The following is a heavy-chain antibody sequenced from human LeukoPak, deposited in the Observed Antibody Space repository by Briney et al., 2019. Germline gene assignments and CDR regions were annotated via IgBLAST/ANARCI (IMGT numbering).Heavy chain of an antibody. D-gene: IGHD1-7*01. CDR3: ASGSWTGTTRGSI. V-gene: IGHV1-2*06. CDR1: GYTFTGYY. Sequence: GASVKVSCKASGYTFTGYYMHWVRQAPGQGLEWMGRINPNSGGTNYAQKFQGRVTMTRDASISTAYMELSRLRSDDTAVYYCASGSWTGTTRGSIWGQGTMVTVSS. J-gene: IGHJ3*02. CDR2: INPNSGGT.